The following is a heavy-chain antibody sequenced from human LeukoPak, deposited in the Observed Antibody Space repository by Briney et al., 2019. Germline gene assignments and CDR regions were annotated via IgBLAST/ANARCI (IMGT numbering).Heavy chain of an antibody. CDR1: GGSISSYY. CDR3: VTMLTGYYTYFDY. CDR2: IYYSGST. D-gene: IGHD3-9*01. Sequence: KASETLSLTCTVSGGSISSYYWSWIRQPPGKGLEWIGYIYYSGSTNYNPSLKSRVTISVDTSENQFSLKLSSVTAADTAVYYCVTMLTGYYTYFDYWGQGTLVTVSS. V-gene: IGHV4-59*08. J-gene: IGHJ4*02.